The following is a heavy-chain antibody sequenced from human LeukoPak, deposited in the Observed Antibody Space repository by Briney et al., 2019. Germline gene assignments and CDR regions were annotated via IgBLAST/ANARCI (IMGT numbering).Heavy chain of an antibody. Sequence: SETLSLTCTVSGGSISSYYWSWIRQPPGKGLEWIGYIYYSGSTNYNPSLKSRVTISVDTSKNQFSLKLSSVTAADTAVYYCAREAVPAAPSYYYYMDVWGKGTTVTVSS. V-gene: IGHV4-59*12. CDR1: GGSISSYY. J-gene: IGHJ6*03. CDR2: IYYSGST. D-gene: IGHD2-2*01. CDR3: AREAVPAAPSYYYYMDV.